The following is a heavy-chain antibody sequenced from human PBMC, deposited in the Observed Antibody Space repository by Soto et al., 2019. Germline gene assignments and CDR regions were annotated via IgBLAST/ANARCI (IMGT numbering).Heavy chain of an antibody. CDR3: AKVPYYDFWSGFASYGMDV. D-gene: IGHD3-3*01. J-gene: IGHJ6*02. V-gene: IGHV3-23*01. Sequence: EVQLLESGGGLVQPGGSLRLSCAASGFTFSSYAMSWVRQAPGKGLEWVSAISGSGGSTYYADSVKGRFTISRDNSKNAVYSQMNSLRAEDTVVYDCAKVPYYDFWSGFASYGMDVWGQGTTVTVSS. CDR1: GFTFSSYA. CDR2: ISGSGGST.